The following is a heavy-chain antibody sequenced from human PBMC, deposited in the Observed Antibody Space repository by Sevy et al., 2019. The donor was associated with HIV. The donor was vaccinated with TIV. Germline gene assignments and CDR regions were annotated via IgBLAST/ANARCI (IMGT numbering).Heavy chain of an antibody. D-gene: IGHD3-10*01. V-gene: IGHV3-74*01. CDR1: GFTFSSYW. CDR3: ARDRPYGSGSYYSSGYYYGMDV. J-gene: IGHJ6*02. Sequence: GGSLRLSCAASGFTFSSYWMHWVRQAPGKGLVWVSRINSDGSSTSYADSVKGRFTIPRDNAKNTLYLQMNSLRAEDTAVYYCARDRPYGSGSYYSSGYYYGMDVWGQGTTVTVSS. CDR2: INSDGSST.